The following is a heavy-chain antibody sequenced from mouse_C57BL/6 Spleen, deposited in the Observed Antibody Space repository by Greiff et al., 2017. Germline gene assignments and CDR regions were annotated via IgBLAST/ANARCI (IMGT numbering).Heavy chain of an antibody. CDR3: ANYYGSGTWCAY. Sequence: VQLQQPGAELVKPGASVKLSCKASGYTFTSYWMQWVKQRPGQGLEWIGEIDPSDSYTNYNQKFKGKATLTVDTSSSTAYMQLSSLTSEDSAVYYCANYYGSGTWCAYWGQGTLVTVSA. CDR2: IDPSDSYT. D-gene: IGHD1-1*01. CDR1: GYTFTSYW. J-gene: IGHJ3*01. V-gene: IGHV1-50*01.